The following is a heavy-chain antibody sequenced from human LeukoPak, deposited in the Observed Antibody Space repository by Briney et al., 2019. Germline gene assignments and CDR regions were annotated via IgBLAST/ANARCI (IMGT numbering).Heavy chain of an antibody. CDR1: GGSISSSSYY. CDR2: IYYSGST. V-gene: IGHV4-39*07. D-gene: IGHD1-26*01. Sequence: SETLSLTCTVSGGSISSSSYYWGWIRQPPGKGLEWIGSIYYSGSTYYNPSLKSRVTISVDASKNQFSLKLSSVTAADTAVYYCARDLPYSGSYSGWFDPWGQGTLVTVSS. J-gene: IGHJ5*02. CDR3: ARDLPYSGSYSGWFDP.